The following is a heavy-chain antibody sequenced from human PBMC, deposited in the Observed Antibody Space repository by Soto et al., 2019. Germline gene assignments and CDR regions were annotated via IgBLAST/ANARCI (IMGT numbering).Heavy chain of an antibody. V-gene: IGHV1-3*01. CDR1: GYTFTSYA. D-gene: IGHD6-13*01. CDR3: ARTESIAAADSAEYFQH. Sequence: ASVKVSCKASGYTFTSYAMHWVRQAPGQRLEWMGWINAGNGNTKYSQKFQGRVTITRDTSASTAYMELSSLRSEDTAVYYCARTESIAAADSAEYFQHWGQGTLVTVSS. J-gene: IGHJ1*01. CDR2: INAGNGNT.